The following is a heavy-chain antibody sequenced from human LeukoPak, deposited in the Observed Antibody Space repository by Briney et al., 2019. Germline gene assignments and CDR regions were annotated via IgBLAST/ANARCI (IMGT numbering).Heavy chain of an antibody. CDR1: GFTVSSNY. V-gene: IGHV3-66*01. D-gene: IGHD3-22*01. Sequence: PGGSLRLSCAASGFTVSSNYMSWVRQAPGKGLEWVSVIYSGGSTYYADSVKGRFTISRDNSKNTLYLQMNSLRAEDTAVYYCATNYYDSSGYYYRGQGILVTVSS. J-gene: IGHJ4*02. CDR2: IYSGGST. CDR3: ATNYYDSSGYYY.